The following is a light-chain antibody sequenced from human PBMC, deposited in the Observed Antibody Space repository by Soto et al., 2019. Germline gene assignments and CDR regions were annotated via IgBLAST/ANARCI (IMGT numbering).Light chain of an antibody. CDR2: DAS. CDR3: QQRSNWPLT. Sequence: EVVLTQSPATLSSSPGESVTLSCRASQSINTYLAWYQQKPGQAPRLLIYDASYRAAGIPSRFSGSGSGTDLTLTISRLEPADFAIYHCQQRSNWPLTFGGGTKVDI. J-gene: IGKJ4*01. CDR1: QSINTY. V-gene: IGKV3-11*01.